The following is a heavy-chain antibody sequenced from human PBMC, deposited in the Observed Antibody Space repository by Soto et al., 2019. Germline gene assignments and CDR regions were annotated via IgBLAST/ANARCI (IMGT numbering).Heavy chain of an antibody. CDR1: GFTFSNYA. D-gene: IGHD2-8*01. CDR2: ISSSGGST. J-gene: IGHJ4*02. Sequence: EVQLLDSGGGLVQPGGSLRLSCAASGFTFSNYAMSWVRQAPGKELEWVSSISSSGGSTDYADSVKGRFTSSRDNSQNTLNLQMNSLRAEATAIYFCAKNQHAMAHDYWGPGTLVTVSS. CDR3: AKNQHAMAHDY. V-gene: IGHV3-23*01.